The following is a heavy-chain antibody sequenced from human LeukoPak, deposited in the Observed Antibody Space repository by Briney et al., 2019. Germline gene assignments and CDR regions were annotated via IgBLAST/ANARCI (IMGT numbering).Heavy chain of an antibody. CDR2: IYYSGST. CDR3: ASWRGDAFDI. D-gene: IGHD3-10*01. V-gene: IGHV4-59*08. Sequence: SETLSLTCTVSGGSISSYYWSWIRQPPGKGLEWIGYIYYSGSTNYNPSLTSRVTISVDTSKNQFSLKLSSVTAADTAVYYCASWRGDAFDIWGQGTMVTVSS. J-gene: IGHJ3*02. CDR1: GGSISSYY.